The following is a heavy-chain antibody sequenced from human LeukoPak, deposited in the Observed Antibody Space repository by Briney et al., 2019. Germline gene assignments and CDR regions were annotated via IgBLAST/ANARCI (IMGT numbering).Heavy chain of an antibody. J-gene: IGHJ4*02. V-gene: IGHV1-69*06. CDR3: ARHRKVVSTESSGYYVTKPLAY. CDR2: IIPIFSTP. Sequence: AASLKVSCKASGGTFSTYAISWVRQAPGQGLEWMGVIIPIFSTPNYAQNFQVRGTITADKSTSTAYMEMSSLRSEDTAVYFCARHRKVVSTESSGYYVTKPLAYWGEGTLVTVSS. CDR1: GGTFSTYA. D-gene: IGHD3-22*01.